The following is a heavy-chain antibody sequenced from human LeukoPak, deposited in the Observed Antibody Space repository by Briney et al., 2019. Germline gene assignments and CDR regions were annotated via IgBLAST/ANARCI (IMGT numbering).Heavy chain of an antibody. D-gene: IGHD1-26*01. CDR2: IYSGGST. CDR1: GFTVSSSY. Sequence: GGSLRLSCAASGFTVSSSYMSWVRQAPGKGLEWVSGIYSGGSTHYADSVKSRFTISRDNSKNTLYLQMNSLRAEDTAVYYCARGVGPGNAFDIWGQGTMVTVSS. CDR3: ARGVGPGNAFDI. J-gene: IGHJ3*02. V-gene: IGHV3-53*01.